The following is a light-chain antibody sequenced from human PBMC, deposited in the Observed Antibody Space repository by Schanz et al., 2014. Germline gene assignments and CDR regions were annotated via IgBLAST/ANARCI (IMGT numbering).Light chain of an antibody. CDR2: DAS. CDR3: QHYSTWPPFT. CDR1: QSVPSTY. Sequence: EIVLTQSPGTLSLSPGERATLSCRASQSVPSTYLAWYQQKPGQPPRLLIFDASTRASGVPLRFSGSGSGTEFTLTITSLQSEDFAVYYCQHYSTWPPFTFGPGTKVD. V-gene: IGKV3-15*01. J-gene: IGKJ3*01.